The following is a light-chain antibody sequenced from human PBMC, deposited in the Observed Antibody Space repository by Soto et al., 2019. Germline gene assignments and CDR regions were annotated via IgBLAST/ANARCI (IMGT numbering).Light chain of an antibody. CDR1: QSVSNNY. J-gene: IGKJ4*02. Sequence: EIVFTQSPGTLSLSPGERATLSCRASQSVSNNYLAWSQQQPGQAPRLLIYGASNRATGIPDRISGSGSGKDFILTISRLEAEDFALYYWQQYGSSGTFGEGTKVDIK. CDR2: GAS. V-gene: IGKV3-20*01. CDR3: QQYGSSGT.